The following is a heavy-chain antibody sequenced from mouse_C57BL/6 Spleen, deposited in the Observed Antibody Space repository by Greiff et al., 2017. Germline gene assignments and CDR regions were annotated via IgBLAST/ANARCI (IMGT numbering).Heavy chain of an antibody. Sequence: VQLQQPGAELVRPGTSVKLSCKASGYTFTSYWMHWVKQRPGQGLEWIGVIDPSDSYTNYNQKFKGKATLTVDTSSSTAYMQLSSLTSEDSAVYYCAPRDYYAMDYWGQGTSVTVSS. CDR3: APRDYYAMDY. D-gene: IGHD2-10*02. J-gene: IGHJ4*01. CDR1: GYTFTSYW. CDR2: IDPSDSYT. V-gene: IGHV1-59*01.